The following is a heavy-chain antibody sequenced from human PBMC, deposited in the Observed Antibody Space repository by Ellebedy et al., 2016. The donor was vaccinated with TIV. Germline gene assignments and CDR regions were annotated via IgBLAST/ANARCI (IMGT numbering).Heavy chain of an antibody. CDR2: INQDGSVK. V-gene: IGHV3-7*01. CDR1: GFTFSPYW. CDR3: VRAVGGSDSF. D-gene: IGHD3-10*01. Sequence: GESLKISCVGSGFTFSPYWMSWVRQAPGKGLEWVANINQDGSVKYCVGSVKGRFTISRDNDKTSVYLQMNTLRAEDTAVYYCVRAVGGSDSFWGRGTLVTVSS. J-gene: IGHJ4*02.